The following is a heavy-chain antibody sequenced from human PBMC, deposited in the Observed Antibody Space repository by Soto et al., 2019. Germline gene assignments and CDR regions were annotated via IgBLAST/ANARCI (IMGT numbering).Heavy chain of an antibody. CDR1: GFTFSGYA. Sequence: EVQLLESGGGLLQPGGSLRLSCAASGFTFSGYAMNWVRQAPGKGLEWVSGISSNGGNTDYIDSVKGRFTISRDNSKHTLYLQMTSLTAEDTAVYYCARRMITFGGVIGNFDYWGQGTLVTVSS. CDR2: ISSNGGNT. J-gene: IGHJ4*02. CDR3: ARRMITFGGVIGNFDY. D-gene: IGHD3-16*02. V-gene: IGHV3-23*01.